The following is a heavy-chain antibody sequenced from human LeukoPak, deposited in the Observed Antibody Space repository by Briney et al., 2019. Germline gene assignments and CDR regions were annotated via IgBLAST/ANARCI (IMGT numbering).Heavy chain of an antibody. V-gene: IGHV1-69*05. CDR2: IIPIFGTA. CDR3: ARDQRGSGTMDV. Sequence: ASVTVSYKASGGTFSSYAISWVRQAPGQELEWMGWIIPIFGTANYAQKFQGRVTITTDESTSTAYMELSSLRSEDTAVYYCARDQRGSGTMDVWGKGTTVTVSS. CDR1: GGTFSSYA. J-gene: IGHJ6*03. D-gene: IGHD3-10*01.